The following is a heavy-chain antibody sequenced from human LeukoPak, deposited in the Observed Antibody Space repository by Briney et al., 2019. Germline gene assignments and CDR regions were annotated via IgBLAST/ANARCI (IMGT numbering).Heavy chain of an antibody. CDR3: ARGWDIVVVPAALYYYYYGMDV. CDR1: GFTFSSYA. V-gene: IGHV3-64*01. J-gene: IGHJ6*02. CDR2: ISSNGGST. Sequence: PGGSLRLSCAASGFTFSSYAMPWVRQAPGKGLEYVSAISSNGGSTYYANSVKGRFTISRDNSKNTLYLQMGSLRAEDMAVYYCARGWDIVVVPAALYYYYYGMDVWGQGTTVTVSS. D-gene: IGHD2-2*01.